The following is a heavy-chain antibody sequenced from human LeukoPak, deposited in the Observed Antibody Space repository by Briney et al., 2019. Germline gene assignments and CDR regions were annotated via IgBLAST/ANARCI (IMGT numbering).Heavy chain of an antibody. V-gene: IGHV1-69*04. CDR1: GGTFSSYA. D-gene: IGHD6-6*01. CDR2: IIPILGIA. J-gene: IGHJ4*02. Sequence: ASVKVSCKASGGTFSSYAISWVRQAPGQGLEWMGRIIPILGIANYAQKFQGRVTITADKSMSTAYMELSSLRSEDTAVYYGARGRRGSSSSDYWGQGTLVTVSS. CDR3: ARGRRGSSSSDY.